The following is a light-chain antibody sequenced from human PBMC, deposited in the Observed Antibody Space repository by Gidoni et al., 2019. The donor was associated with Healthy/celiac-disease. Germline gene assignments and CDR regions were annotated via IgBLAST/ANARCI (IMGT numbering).Light chain of an antibody. V-gene: IGKV1-5*01. CDR2: DSS. CDR1: QSISSW. CDR3: QQYYCYSLFT. Sequence: DIQMTQSPSTLSASVGDRVTINCRASQSISSWLAWYQQKPGKAPKLLIYDSSSFASGVPSRFLVRVSRTAFTLSISRLHPYGFATFYCQQYYCYSLFTFGPGTKVDIK. J-gene: IGKJ3*01.